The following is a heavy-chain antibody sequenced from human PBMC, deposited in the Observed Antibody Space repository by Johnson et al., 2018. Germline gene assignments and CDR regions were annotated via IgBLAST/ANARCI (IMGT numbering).Heavy chain of an antibody. V-gene: IGHV3-30-3*01. CDR3: ARDTPLLGKFSTYYRNI. CDR2: ISFDGTFK. Sequence: QVQLVQSGGGVVQPGRSLRLSCAASGFTFSTHALHWVRQAPGKGLEWVAVISFDGTFKYYTDSVKGRFPISRATSKNTLYVQMNSLRAEDTAVYYCARDTPLLGKFSTYYRNIGVKGTTVTGSS. D-gene: IGHD3-16*02. CDR1: GFTFSTHA. J-gene: IGHJ6*03.